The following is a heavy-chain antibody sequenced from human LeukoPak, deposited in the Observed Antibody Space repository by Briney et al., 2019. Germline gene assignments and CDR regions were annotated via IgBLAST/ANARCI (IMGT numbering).Heavy chain of an antibody. V-gene: IGHV3-30*18. CDR3: AKDKGYSSSWSDY. CDR1: GFTFSSYG. J-gene: IGHJ4*02. D-gene: IGHD6-13*01. CDR2: ISYDGSNK. Sequence: SGGSLRLSCAASGFTFSSYGMHWVRQAPGKGLEWVAVISYDGSNKYYADSVKGRFTISRDNSKNTLYLQMNSLGAGDTAVYYCAKDKGYSSSWSDYWGQGTLVTVSS.